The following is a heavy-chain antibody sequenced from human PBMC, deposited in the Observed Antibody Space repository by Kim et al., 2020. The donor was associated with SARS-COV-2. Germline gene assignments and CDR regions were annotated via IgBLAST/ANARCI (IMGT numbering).Heavy chain of an antibody. V-gene: IGHV4-31*03. J-gene: IGHJ6*02. CDR3: ARDYTPGGVYYYYGMDV. Sequence: SETLSLTCTVSGGSISSGGYYWSWIRQHPGRGLEWIGYIYYSGSTYYNPSLKSRVTISVDTSKNQFSLKLSSVTAADTAVYYCARDYTPGGVYYYYGMDVWGQGTTVTVSS. CDR2: IYYSGST. CDR1: GGSISSGGYY. D-gene: IGHD3-16*01.